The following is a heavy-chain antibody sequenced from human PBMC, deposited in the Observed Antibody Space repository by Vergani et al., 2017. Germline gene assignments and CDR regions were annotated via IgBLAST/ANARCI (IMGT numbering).Heavy chain of an antibody. J-gene: IGHJ6*02. D-gene: IGHD3-10*01. Sequence: QVQLQESGPGLVKPSETLSLTCTVSGGSISSYYWSWIRQPPGKGLEWIGYIHYSGSTNYNPSLKSRVTIAVDTSKNQFSLKLSSVTAADTAVYYCARNMVRGVRYYGMDGWGQGTTVTVSS. CDR2: IHYSGST. CDR1: GGSISSYY. V-gene: IGHV4-59*01. CDR3: ARNMVRGVRYYGMDG.